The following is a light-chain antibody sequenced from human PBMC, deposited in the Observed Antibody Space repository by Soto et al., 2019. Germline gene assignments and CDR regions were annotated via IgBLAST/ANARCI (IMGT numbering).Light chain of an antibody. CDR1: SGHSGYI. J-gene: IGLJ3*02. Sequence: QPVLTQSSSASASLGSSVKLTCTLSSGHSGYIIAWHQQQPGKAPRYLMKVESSGSYNKGSGIPDRFSGSTSGADRYLTISNLQSEDEADYYCETWDSNTRVFGGGTKLTVL. CDR3: ETWDSNTRV. V-gene: IGLV4-60*03. CDR2: VESSGSY.